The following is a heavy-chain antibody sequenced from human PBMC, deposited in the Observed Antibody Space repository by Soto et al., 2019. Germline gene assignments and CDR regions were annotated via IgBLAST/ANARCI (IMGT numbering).Heavy chain of an antibody. V-gene: IGHV1-18*01. D-gene: IGHD3-3*01. CDR2: ISAYNGNT. CDR1: GYTFTSYG. Sequence: GASVKVSCKASGYTFTSYGISWVRQAPGQGLEWMGWISAYNGNTNYAQKLQGRVTMTTDTSTSTAYIELRSLRSDETAVYYCARDGTIFGVVTADFEYWGQGTMVTVSS. J-gene: IGHJ4*02. CDR3: ARDGTIFGVVTADFEY.